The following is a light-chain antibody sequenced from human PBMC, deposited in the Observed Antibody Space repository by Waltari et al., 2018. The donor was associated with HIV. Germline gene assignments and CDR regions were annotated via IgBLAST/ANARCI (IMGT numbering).Light chain of an antibody. CDR2: RNN. Sequence: QSVLTQPPSASGTPGQRVSVPCSGGNSNIGTNTVIWYQPLPGTAPKLLIYRNNQRPSGVPARFAGSRSGTSASLAISGLQSEDEADYYCAVWDDSLKGRVFGTGTKVTVL. J-gene: IGLJ1*01. V-gene: IGLV1-44*01. CDR3: AVWDDSLKGRV. CDR1: NSNIGTNT.